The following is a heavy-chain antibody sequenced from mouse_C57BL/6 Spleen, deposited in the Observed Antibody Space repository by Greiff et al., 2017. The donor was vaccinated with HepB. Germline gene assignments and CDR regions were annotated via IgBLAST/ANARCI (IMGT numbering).Heavy chain of an antibody. D-gene: IGHD1-1*01. Sequence: VKLVESGAELVRPGASVKLSCKASGYTFTDYYINWVKQRPGQGLEWIARIYPGSGNTYYNEKFKGKATLTAEKSSSTAYMQLSSLTSEDSAVYFCARETTVVPSWYFDVWGTGTTVTVSS. CDR3: ARETTVVPSWYFDV. J-gene: IGHJ1*03. CDR1: GYTFTDYY. CDR2: IYPGSGNT. V-gene: IGHV1-76*01.